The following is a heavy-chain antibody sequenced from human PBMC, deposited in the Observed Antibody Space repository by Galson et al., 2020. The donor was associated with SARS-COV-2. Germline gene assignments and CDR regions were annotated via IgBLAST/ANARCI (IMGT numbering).Heavy chain of an antibody. CDR3: ARNVGPIQLWLGYRADYYGMDV. Sequence: ASVKVSCKASGYTFTGYYMHWVRQAPGQGLEWMGWINPNSGGTNYAQKFQGWVTMTRDTSISTAYMELSRLRSDDTAVYYCARNVGPIQLWLGYRADYYGMDVWGQGTTVTVSS. CDR2: INPNSGGT. V-gene: IGHV1-2*04. J-gene: IGHJ6*02. CDR1: GYTFTGYY. D-gene: IGHD5-18*01.